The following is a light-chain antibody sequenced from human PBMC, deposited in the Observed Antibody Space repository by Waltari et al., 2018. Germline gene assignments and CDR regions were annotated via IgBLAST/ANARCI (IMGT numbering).Light chain of an antibody. CDR3: QSGDSSGVGV. V-gene: IGLV3-25*03. CDR2: KDS. CDR1: ALPNQT. J-gene: IGLJ3*02. Sequence: YELTQPPSVSVSPGQTARLNYSGAALPNQTAPWYRQKPGQVPVWGIYKDSERPSGIPERVSGSRSGTTVTLTISGVQAEDEADYYCQSGDSSGVGVFGGGTKLTVL.